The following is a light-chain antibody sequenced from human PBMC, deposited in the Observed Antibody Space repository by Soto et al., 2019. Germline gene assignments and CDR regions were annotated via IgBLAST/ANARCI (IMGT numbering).Light chain of an antibody. Sequence: EIVLTQSPATLSLSPGERATLSCRASQNVGSYLAWYQQKPGQAPRLLIYDASNRATGIPARFSGSGSGTDFTRTITSLEPEEFAVYYCQQRGNWPLTFGGGTKLEIK. CDR3: QQRGNWPLT. V-gene: IGKV3-11*01. J-gene: IGKJ4*01. CDR2: DAS. CDR1: QNVGSY.